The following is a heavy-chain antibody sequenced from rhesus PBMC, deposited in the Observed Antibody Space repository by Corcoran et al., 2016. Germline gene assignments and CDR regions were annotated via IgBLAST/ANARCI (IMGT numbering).Heavy chain of an antibody. CDR3: ARRNTDYFDY. CDR2: INPSDGNT. V-gene: IGHV1-200*01. J-gene: IGHJ4*01. D-gene: IGHD2-21*01. CDR1: GYSVTSYS. Sequence: QVQLVQSGAEVKKPGASVKLSCKASGYSVTSYSINWVRQAPGQGLAWMGWINPSDGNTGYAQKFQGRCTIARDTSTTTSYMELSSLRSEDTAVYYCARRNTDYFDYWGQGVLVTVSS.